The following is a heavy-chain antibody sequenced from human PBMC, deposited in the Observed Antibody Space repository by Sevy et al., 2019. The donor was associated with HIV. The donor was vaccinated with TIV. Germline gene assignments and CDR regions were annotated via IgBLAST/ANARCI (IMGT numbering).Heavy chain of an antibody. J-gene: IGHJ4*02. CDR3: ARDLGYESTGYLPLFDN. CDR2: ISYDGNIE. Sequence: GGSLRLCCAASGFTFSTHAMHWVRQAPGKGLEWVAIISYDGNIEYYPDSVKGRFTISRDDSKNTLYLQMNSLRSEDTALYYCARDLGYESTGYLPLFDNWGQGTLVTVSS. D-gene: IGHD3-22*01. V-gene: IGHV3-30-3*01. CDR1: GFTFSTHA.